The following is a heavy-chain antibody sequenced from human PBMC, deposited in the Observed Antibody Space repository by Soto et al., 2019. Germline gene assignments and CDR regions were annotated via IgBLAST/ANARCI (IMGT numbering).Heavy chain of an antibody. CDR3: ARDRDILSYYGMDV. CDR1: GYTFTGYY. J-gene: IGHJ6*02. D-gene: IGHD3-9*01. Sequence: VASVKVSCKASGYTFTGYYMHWVRQAPGQGLEWMGWINPNSGGTNYAQKFQGRVTMTRDTSISTAYMELSRLRSDDTAVYYCARDRDILSYYGMDVWGQGTTVTVSS. CDR2: INPNSGGT. V-gene: IGHV1-2*02.